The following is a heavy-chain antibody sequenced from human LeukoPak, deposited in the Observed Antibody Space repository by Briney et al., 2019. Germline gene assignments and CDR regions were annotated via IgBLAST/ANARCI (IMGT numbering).Heavy chain of an antibody. V-gene: IGHV3-49*03. CDR3: TSRAVGIAAAGTERHHFDY. Sequence: GGSLRLSCTASGFTFGDYAMSWFRQAPGKGLEWVGFIRSKAYGGTTEYAASVKGRFTISRDDSKSIAYLQMNSLKTEDTAVYYCTSRAVGIAAAGTERHHFDYWGQGTLVTVSS. J-gene: IGHJ4*02. D-gene: IGHD6-13*01. CDR1: GFTFGDYA. CDR2: IRSKAYGGTT.